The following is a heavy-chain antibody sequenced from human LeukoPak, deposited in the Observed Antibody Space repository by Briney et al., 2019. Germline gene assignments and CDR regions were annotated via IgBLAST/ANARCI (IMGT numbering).Heavy chain of an antibody. V-gene: IGHV1-18*04. D-gene: IGHD1-26*01. J-gene: IGHJ4*02. CDR2: ISAYNGNT. Sequence: GASVKVSCKASGYTFTRYGISWVRQAPGQGLEWMGWISAYNGNTNYAQKLQGRVTMTTDTSTSTAYMELRSLRSDDTAVYYCARQVWDVGFDYWGQATLVTVSS. CDR3: ARQVWDVGFDY. CDR1: GYTFTRYG.